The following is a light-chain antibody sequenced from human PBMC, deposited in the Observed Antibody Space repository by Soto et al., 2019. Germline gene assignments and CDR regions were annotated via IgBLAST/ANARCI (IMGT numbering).Light chain of an antibody. CDR3: SSYTSSSTSYV. CDR2: EVS. J-gene: IGLJ1*01. CDR1: SSDVGGYNY. Sequence: SALTQPASVSGSPGQSITISCTGTSSDVGGYNYVSWYQQHPGKAPKLMIYEVSNRPSGVSNRFSGSKSGNTASLTISGLQADDEADYYCSSYTSSSTSYVFGTGTKVTVL. V-gene: IGLV2-14*01.